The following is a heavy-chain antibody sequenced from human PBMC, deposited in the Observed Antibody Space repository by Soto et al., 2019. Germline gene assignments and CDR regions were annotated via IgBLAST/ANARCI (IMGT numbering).Heavy chain of an antibody. V-gene: IGHV3-33*01. CDR1: GITFSNHG. CDR2: IWYDGSKK. J-gene: IGHJ4*02. CDR3: ARDPAVVTSYFAY. D-gene: IGHD6-19*01. Sequence: QVQLEESGGGVVQPGRSLRLSCAVSGITFSNHGFHWVRQAPGKGVEWVAVIWYDGSKKYYADSVKGRFTISRDNSKNTLYLQMNSLRAEETAVYYCARDPAVVTSYFAYWGQGTLLTVSS.